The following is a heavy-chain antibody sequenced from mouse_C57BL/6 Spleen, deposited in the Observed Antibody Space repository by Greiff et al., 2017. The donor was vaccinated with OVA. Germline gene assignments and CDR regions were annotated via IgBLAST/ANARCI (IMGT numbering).Heavy chain of an antibody. CDR3: ARRWPNLLLLYYDV. CDR1: GYTFTSYD. J-gene: IGHJ1*03. CDR2: IYPRDGST. V-gene: IGHV1-85*01. Sequence: VQLQESGPELVKPGASVQLSCKASGYTFTSYDINWVKQRPGQGLEWIGWIYPRDGSTKYNEKFKGKATLTVDQSSSTAYMELRSLTSEDSAVYFCARRWPNLLLLYYDVWGTGTTVTVSS. D-gene: IGHD1-1*01.